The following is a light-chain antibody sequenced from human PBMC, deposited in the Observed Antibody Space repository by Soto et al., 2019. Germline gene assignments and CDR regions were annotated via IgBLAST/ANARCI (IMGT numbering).Light chain of an antibody. CDR3: LQHISYPFT. CDR1: QDISNY. V-gene: IGKV1-17*03. Sequence: DIQMTQSPSAMSAYVGDRVTITCRASQDISNYLVWFQQKPGKVPKRLIYAASSFQSGVPSRFIGSGSGTEFTLTISSLQPEDFANYYCLQHISYPFTFGPGTKVDFK. J-gene: IGKJ3*01. CDR2: AAS.